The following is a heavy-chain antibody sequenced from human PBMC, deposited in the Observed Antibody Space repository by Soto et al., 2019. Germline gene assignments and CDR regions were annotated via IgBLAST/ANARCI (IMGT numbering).Heavy chain of an antibody. V-gene: IGHV6-1*01. CDR1: GDSVSGNSAA. Sequence: LSLTCAISGDSVSGNSAAWNWIRQSPSRGLEWLGRTYYRSRWYNDYAVSVKSRITVTPDTSKNQFSLHLNSVTPEDTSVYYCAREFPYYVISDSYLDYWGQGALVTVSS. J-gene: IGHJ4*02. CDR3: AREFPYYVISDSYLDY. CDR2: TYYRSRWYN. D-gene: IGHD3-16*01.